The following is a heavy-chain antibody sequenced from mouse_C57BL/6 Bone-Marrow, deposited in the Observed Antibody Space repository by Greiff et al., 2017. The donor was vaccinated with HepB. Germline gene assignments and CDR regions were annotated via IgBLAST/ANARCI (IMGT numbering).Heavy chain of an antibody. CDR1: GYTFTNYW. J-gene: IGHJ3*01. CDR2: IYPGGGYT. V-gene: IGHV1-63*01. CDR3: ARKDYDYDWAY. D-gene: IGHD2-4*01. Sequence: VQLQQSGAELVRPGTSVKMSCKASGYTFTNYWIGWAKQRPGHGLEWIGDIYPGGGYTNYNEKFKGKATLTADKSSSTAYMQFSSLTSEDSAICYCARKDYDYDWAYWGQGTLVTVSA.